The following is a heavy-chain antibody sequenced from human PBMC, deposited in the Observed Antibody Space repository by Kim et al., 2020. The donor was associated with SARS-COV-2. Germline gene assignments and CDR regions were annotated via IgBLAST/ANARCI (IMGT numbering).Heavy chain of an antibody. CDR1: GYTFTSYA. CDR3: ARVLHSGTARIAARPRWFDP. CDR2: INTNTGNP. D-gene: IGHD6-6*01. Sequence: ASVKVSCKASGYTFTSYAMNWVRQAPGQGLEWMGWINTNTGNPTYAQGFTGRFVFSLDTSVSTAYLQISSLKAEDTAVYYCARVLHSGTARIAARPRWFDPWGQGTLVTVSS. J-gene: IGHJ5*02. V-gene: IGHV7-4-1*02.